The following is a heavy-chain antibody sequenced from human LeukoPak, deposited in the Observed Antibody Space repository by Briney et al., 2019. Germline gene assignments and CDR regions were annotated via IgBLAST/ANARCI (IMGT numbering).Heavy chain of an antibody. CDR3: ARDSRIFGVVVYYYYYMDV. D-gene: IGHD3-3*01. CDR2: ISSSSSTI. V-gene: IGHV3-48*01. J-gene: IGHJ6*03. Sequence: GGSLRLSCAASGFTFSSYSINWVRQTPGKGLEWVSYISSSSSTIYYADSVKGRFTISRDNAKNSLYLQMNSLRAEDTAVYYCARDSRIFGVVVYYYYYMDVWGKGTTVTVSS. CDR1: GFTFSSYS.